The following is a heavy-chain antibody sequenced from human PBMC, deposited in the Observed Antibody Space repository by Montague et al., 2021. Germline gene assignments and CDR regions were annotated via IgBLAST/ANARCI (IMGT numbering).Heavy chain of an antibody. CDR3: ARVGLGGGPNFDY. J-gene: IGHJ4*02. V-gene: IGHV3-74*01. CDR1: GFAFSNYW. CDR2: IQTDGTST. D-gene: IGHD1-26*01. Sequence: SRRLSFAVSGFAFSNYWMHWVRQAPGKGLVWVSRIQTDGTSTDYADSVKGRFTISRDNAKSTLYLQMNSLRAEDTAVYYCARVGLGGGPNFDYWGQGTLVTVSS.